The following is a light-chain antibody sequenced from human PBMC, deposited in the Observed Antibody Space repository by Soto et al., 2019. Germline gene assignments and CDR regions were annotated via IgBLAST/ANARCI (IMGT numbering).Light chain of an antibody. CDR3: QQRTRWPMT. Sequence: EIVLTQSPGTLSLSPGEGATLSCRASQSINSFLAWYQQRRGQAPRLLIHGASNRATGIPDRFSGSGSGTDFTLTISRLEPEDFVVYYCQQRTRWPMTFGQGTRLEIK. J-gene: IGKJ5*01. CDR2: GAS. CDR1: QSINSF. V-gene: IGKV3-11*01.